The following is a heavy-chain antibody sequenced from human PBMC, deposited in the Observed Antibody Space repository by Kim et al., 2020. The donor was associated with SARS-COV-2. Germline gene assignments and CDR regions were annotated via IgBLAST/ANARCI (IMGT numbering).Heavy chain of an antibody. CDR2: YT. Sequence: YTNYADAMTGRFNIPRDNAQNSLYLQMNSLRAEDTAVYYCARDGVGFDYWGQRTLVTVSS. V-gene: IGHV3-11*05. D-gene: IGHD3-10*01. CDR3: ARDGVGFDY. J-gene: IGHJ4*02.